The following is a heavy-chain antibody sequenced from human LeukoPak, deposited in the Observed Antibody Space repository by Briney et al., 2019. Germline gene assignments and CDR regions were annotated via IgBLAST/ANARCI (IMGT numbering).Heavy chain of an antibody. V-gene: IGHV4-59*01. Sequence: SETLSLTCTVSGGSISSYYWSWIRQPPGKGLEWIGYIYYSGSTNYNPSLKSRVTISVDTSKNQFSLKLSSVTAADTAVYYCARRGIEDGMDVWGQGTTVTVSS. CDR1: GGSISSYY. CDR2: IYYSGST. J-gene: IGHJ6*02. D-gene: IGHD2-21*01. CDR3: ARRGIEDGMDV.